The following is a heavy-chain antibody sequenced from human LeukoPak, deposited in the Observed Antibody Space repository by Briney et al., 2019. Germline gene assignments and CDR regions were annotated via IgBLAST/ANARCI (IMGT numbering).Heavy chain of an antibody. J-gene: IGHJ1*01. CDR3: ARDLGYRSSTSCRSAEYFQH. CDR2: ISAYNGNT. D-gene: IGHD2-2*01. V-gene: IGHV1-18*01. Sequence: ASVKVSCKASGYTFTSYGISWVRQAPGQGLEWMGWISAYNGNTNYAQKLQSRVTMTTETSTSTAYMELRSLRSDDTAVYYCARDLGYRSSTSCRSAEYFQHWGQGTLVTVSS. CDR1: GYTFTSYG.